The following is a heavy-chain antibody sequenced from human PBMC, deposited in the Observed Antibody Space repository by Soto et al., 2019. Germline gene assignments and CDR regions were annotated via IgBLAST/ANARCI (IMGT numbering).Heavy chain of an antibody. CDR3: AKAKAGIAVAGTNPGDY. CDR1: GFTFSSYG. J-gene: IGHJ4*02. CDR2: ISYDGSNK. Sequence: QVQLVESGGGVVQPGRSLRLSCAASGFTFSSYGMHWVRQAPGKGLEWVAVISYDGSNKYYADSVKGRFTISRDNSKNTLYLQRNSLRAEDTAVYYCAKAKAGIAVAGTNPGDYWGQGTLVTVSS. D-gene: IGHD6-19*01. V-gene: IGHV3-30*18.